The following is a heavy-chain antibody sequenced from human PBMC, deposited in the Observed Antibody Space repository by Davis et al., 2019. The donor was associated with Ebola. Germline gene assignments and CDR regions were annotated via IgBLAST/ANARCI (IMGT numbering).Heavy chain of an antibody. D-gene: IGHD1-14*01. CDR2: ISSSSSTI. V-gene: IGHV3-48*04. CDR1: GFTLSSYA. CDR3: ARVTGYRSAGDFDY. Sequence: PGGSLRLSCAASGFTLSSYAMSWVRQAPGKGLEWVSYISSSSSTIYYADSVKGRFAISRDNAKNSLYLQMNSLRAGDTAVYYCARVTGYRSAGDFDYWGQGTLVTVSS. J-gene: IGHJ4*02.